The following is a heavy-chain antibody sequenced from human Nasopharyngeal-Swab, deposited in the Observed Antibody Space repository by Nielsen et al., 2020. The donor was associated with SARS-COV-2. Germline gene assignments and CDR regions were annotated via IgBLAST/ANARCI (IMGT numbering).Heavy chain of an antibody. V-gene: IGHV3-23*01. Sequence: GESLKISCAASGFTFSSYAMSWVRQAPGKGLEWVSAISGSGGSTYYADSVKGRFTISRDNSKNTLYLQMNSLRAEDTAVYYCANAYCGGDCYSHDYYYYYGMDVWGQGTTVTVS. CDR3: ANAYCGGDCYSHDYYYYYGMDV. D-gene: IGHD2-21*02. CDR1: GFTFSSYA. J-gene: IGHJ6*02. CDR2: ISGSGGST.